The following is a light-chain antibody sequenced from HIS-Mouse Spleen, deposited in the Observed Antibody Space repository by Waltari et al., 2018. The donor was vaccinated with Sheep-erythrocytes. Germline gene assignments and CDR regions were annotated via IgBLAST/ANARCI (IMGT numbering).Light chain of an antibody. Sequence: SYELTQPPSVSVSPGQTASITCSGHKLGDHYAYWYQQKPGQSPVLVIYQDSKRPSGIPERFSGSNSGNTATLTISGTQAMDEADYYCQAWDSSTAVFGGGTKLTVL. J-gene: IGLJ2*01. CDR1: KLGDHY. CDR2: QDS. V-gene: IGLV3-1*01. CDR3: QAWDSSTAV.